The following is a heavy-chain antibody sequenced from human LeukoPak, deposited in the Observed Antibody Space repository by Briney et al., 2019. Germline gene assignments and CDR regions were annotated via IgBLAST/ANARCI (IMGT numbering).Heavy chain of an antibody. V-gene: IGHV1-2*06. J-gene: IGHJ3*02. CDR2: INPNSGGT. CDR3: ARGAYYYDSSGPYDAFDI. CDR1: GYTFTSYA. Sequence: ASVKVSCKASGYTFTSYAMNWVRQAPGQGLEWMGRINPNSGGTNYAQKFQGRVTMTRDTSISTAYMELSRLRSDDTAVYYCARGAYYYDSSGPYDAFDIWGQGTMVTVSS. D-gene: IGHD3-22*01.